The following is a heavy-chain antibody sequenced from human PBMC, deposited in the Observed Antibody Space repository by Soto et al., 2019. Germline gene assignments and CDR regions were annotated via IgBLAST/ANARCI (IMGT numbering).Heavy chain of an antibody. CDR1: GVSISRGDYY. Sequence: PSETLSLTCTVSGVSISRGDYYWSWIRQTPGKGLEWIGYIYYSENTYYNPSLKSRVAISGDTSKNQFSLKLSSVTAADTAVYYCARDKITGLFVYWGQGTLVTVSS. J-gene: IGHJ4*02. D-gene: IGHD2-8*02. V-gene: IGHV4-30-4*01. CDR2: IYYSENT. CDR3: ARDKITGLFVY.